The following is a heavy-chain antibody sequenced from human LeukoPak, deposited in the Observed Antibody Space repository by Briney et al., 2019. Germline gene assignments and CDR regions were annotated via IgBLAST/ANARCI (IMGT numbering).Heavy chain of an antibody. J-gene: IGHJ4*02. CDR1: GGSISSYY. CDR3: ARVSLYSSGWYAWFDY. D-gene: IGHD6-19*01. Sequence: PSETLSLTYTVSGGSISSYYWSWIRQPAGKGLEWIGRIYTSGSTNYNPSLKSRVTMSVDTSKNQFSLKLSSVTAADTAVYYCARVSLYSSGWYAWFDYWGQGTLVTVSS. V-gene: IGHV4-4*07. CDR2: IYTSGST.